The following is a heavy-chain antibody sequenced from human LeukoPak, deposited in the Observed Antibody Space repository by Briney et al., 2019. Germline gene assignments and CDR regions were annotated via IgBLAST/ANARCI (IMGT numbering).Heavy chain of an antibody. V-gene: IGHV4-59*08. CDR2: IYYTGAT. J-gene: IGHJ4*02. D-gene: IGHD6-19*01. Sequence: SETLSLTCTVSGGSIGSNYWTWIRQPPGKGLEYIGYIYYTGATNYNPSLKSRVTISVDTSKNQFSLRMTSVTAADTAVYFCAKYGNSGWVIDNWGQGTLVTVSS. CDR3: AKYGNSGWVIDN. CDR1: GGSIGSNY.